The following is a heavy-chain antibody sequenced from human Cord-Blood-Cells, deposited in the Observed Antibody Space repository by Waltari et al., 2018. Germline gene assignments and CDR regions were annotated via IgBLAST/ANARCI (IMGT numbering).Heavy chain of an antibody. V-gene: IGHV1-69*12. CDR3: AREIAAAGTGSYFDY. CDR1: GGTFSSYA. J-gene: IGHJ4*02. Sequence: QVQLVQSGAEVKKPGSSVKVSCKASGGTFSSYAISWVRQAPGQGLEWMGGIIPNFGTANYARKFQGRVTITADESTSTAYMELSSLRSEDTAVYYCAREIAAAGTGSYFDYWGQGTLVTVSS. CDR2: IIPNFGTA. D-gene: IGHD6-13*01.